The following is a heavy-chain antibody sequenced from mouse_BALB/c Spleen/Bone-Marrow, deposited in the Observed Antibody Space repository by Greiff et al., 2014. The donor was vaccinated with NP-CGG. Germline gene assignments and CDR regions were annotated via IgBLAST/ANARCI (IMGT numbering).Heavy chain of an antibody. CDR2: IDPANGNT. CDR3: ARNGNYGAWFAY. V-gene: IGHV14-3*02. D-gene: IGHD2-1*01. Sequence: EVKLMESGAELVKPGASVKLSCTASGFNIKDADMHWVKQRPEQGLEWIGRIDPANGNTKYDPKFQGKATITADTSSNTAYLQLSSLTSEDTAVYYCARNGNYGAWFAYWGQGTLVTVSA. J-gene: IGHJ3*01. CDR1: GFNIKDAD.